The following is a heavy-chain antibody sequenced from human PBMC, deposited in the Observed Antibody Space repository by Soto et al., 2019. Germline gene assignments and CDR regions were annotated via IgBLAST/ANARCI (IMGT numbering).Heavy chain of an antibody. Sequence: EVQLLESGGGLVQPGGSLRLSCAASGFTFSSYAMSWVRQAPGKGLEWVSAMGGSGGGTYYADSVKGRFTISRDNSKNTLYLQMNSLRAEDTAVYYCARVRGGYYFDYWGQGTLVTVSS. D-gene: IGHD2-2*01. CDR2: MGGSGGGT. CDR3: ARVRGGYYFDY. CDR1: GFTFSSYA. V-gene: IGHV3-23*01. J-gene: IGHJ4*02.